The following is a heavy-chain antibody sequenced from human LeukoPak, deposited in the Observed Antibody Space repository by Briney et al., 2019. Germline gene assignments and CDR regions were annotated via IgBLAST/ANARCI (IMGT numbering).Heavy chain of an antibody. CDR2: INANSGGT. Sequence: ASVKVSCKASGYIFIGYYIHWVRQAPGQGLEWMGWINANSGGTEHAQKFQGRVTMSRDASINTAYMELSRLRLDDTAVYYCARDPNWGWRGYFDYWGQGTLVTVSS. V-gene: IGHV1-2*02. CDR3: ARDPNWGWRGYFDY. CDR1: GYIFIGYY. J-gene: IGHJ4*02. D-gene: IGHD7-27*01.